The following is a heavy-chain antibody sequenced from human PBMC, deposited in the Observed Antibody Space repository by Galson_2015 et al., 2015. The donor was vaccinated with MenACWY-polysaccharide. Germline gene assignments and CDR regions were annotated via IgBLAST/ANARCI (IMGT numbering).Heavy chain of an antibody. Sequence: SLRLSCAVPGFTFKNYWMSWVRQAPGKGLEWVANIKKDGSEKHCVDSVKGRFTISRDNGRSSLYLQMNGLRVEDTAVYYCARGHYGMDVWGQGTTVTVS. CDR2: IKKDGSEK. J-gene: IGHJ6*02. V-gene: IGHV3-7*01. CDR3: ARGHYGMDV. CDR1: GFTFKNYW.